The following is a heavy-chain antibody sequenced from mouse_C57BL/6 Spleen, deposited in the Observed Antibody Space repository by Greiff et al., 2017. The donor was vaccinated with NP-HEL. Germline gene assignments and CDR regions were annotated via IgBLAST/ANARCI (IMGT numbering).Heavy chain of an antibody. J-gene: IGHJ2*01. CDR1: GFTFSSYA. CDR2: ISDGGSYT. V-gene: IGHV5-4*01. Sequence: EVQGVESGGGLVKPGGSLKLSCAASGFTFSSYAMSWVRQTPEKRLEWVATISDGGSYTYYPDNVKGRFTISRDNAKNNLYLQMSHLKSEDTAMYYCARGGELLPFDYWGQGTTLTVSS. CDR3: ARGGELLPFDY. D-gene: IGHD1-1*01.